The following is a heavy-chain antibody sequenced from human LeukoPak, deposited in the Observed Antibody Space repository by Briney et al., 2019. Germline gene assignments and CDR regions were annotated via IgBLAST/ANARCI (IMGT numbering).Heavy chain of an antibody. D-gene: IGHD3-22*01. Sequence: GGSLRLSCAASGLTVSSNYMIWVRQAPGKGLEWLSVICGGGSTYCADSVKARFTISRHNSKNTLYLQMNSLRAEDTAVYYCAKDLYPRYYDSSGPRCYFDYWGQGTLVTVSS. J-gene: IGHJ4*02. CDR3: AKDLYPRYYDSSGPRCYFDY. CDR1: GLTVSSNY. CDR2: ICGGGST. V-gene: IGHV3-53*01.